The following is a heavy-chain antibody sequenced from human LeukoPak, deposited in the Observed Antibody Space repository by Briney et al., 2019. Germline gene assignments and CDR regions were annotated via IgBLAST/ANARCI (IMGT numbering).Heavy chain of an antibody. Sequence: SETLSLTCTVSGGSISSSNYYWGWIRQPPGKGLEWIGSIYYSGITYYNPSLKSRVTISVDTSNNQFSLKLSSVTAADTATYYCARLLIYCSSTSCHFDYWGQGTLVTASS. CDR3: ARLLIYCSSTSCHFDY. V-gene: IGHV4-39*01. D-gene: IGHD2-2*01. J-gene: IGHJ4*02. CDR2: IYYSGIT. CDR1: GGSISSSNYY.